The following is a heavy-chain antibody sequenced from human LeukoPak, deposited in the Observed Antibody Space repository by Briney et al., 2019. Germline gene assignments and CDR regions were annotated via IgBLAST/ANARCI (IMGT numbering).Heavy chain of an antibody. D-gene: IGHD6-19*01. Sequence: SETLSLTCTVSGGSISSYYWSWIRQPPGKGLEWIGYIYYSRSTNYNPSLKSRVTISVDTSKNQFSLKLSSVTAADTAVYYCARAAGIAVAGPYFNWFDPWGQGTLVTVSS. V-gene: IGHV4-59*01. CDR2: IYYSRST. J-gene: IGHJ5*02. CDR3: ARAAGIAVAGPYFNWFDP. CDR1: GGSISSYY.